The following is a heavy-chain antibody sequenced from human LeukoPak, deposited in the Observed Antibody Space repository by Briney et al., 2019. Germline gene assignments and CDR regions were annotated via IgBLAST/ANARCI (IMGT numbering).Heavy chain of an antibody. Sequence: KSSETLSLTCTDSGGSISISSYYWGWIRQPPGKGLEWIWSIYYRGSSYYNPSLRSRITLSLDTSKSQFSLKLSYVTAADTAVYYCARTGDSSGYYRNAIDYWGQGTLVTVSS. V-gene: IGHV4-39*07. D-gene: IGHD3-22*01. CDR1: GGSISISSYY. J-gene: IGHJ4*02. CDR2: IYYRGSS. CDR3: ARTGDSSGYYRNAIDY.